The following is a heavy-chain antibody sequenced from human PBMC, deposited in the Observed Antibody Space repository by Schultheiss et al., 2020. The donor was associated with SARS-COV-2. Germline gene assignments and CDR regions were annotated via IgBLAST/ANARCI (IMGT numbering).Heavy chain of an antibody. V-gene: IGHV4-34*01. D-gene: IGHD2-2*01. CDR2: INHSGST. CDR3: ARYCSSTSCLYGYYYYYMDV. Sequence: SETLSLTCTVSGGSISSYYWSWIRQPPGKGLEWIGEINHSGSTNYNPSLKSRVTISVDTSKNQFSLKLSSVTAADTAVYYCARYCSSTSCLYGYYYYYMDVWGKGTTVTVSS. CDR1: GGSISSYY. J-gene: IGHJ6*03.